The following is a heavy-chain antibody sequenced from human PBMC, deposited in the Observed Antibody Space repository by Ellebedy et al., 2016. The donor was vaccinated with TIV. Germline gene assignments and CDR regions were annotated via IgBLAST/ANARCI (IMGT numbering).Heavy chain of an antibody. CDR2: IYYSGST. CDR1: GGSVSSGSYY. J-gene: IGHJ4*02. D-gene: IGHD6-19*01. V-gene: IGHV4-61*01. CDR3: ARERSVAGTNYFDY. Sequence: MPSETLSLTCTVSGGSVSSGSYYWSWIRQPPGKGLEWIGYIYYSGSTNYNPSLKSRVTISVDTSKNQFSLKLSSVTAADTAVYYCARERSVAGTNYFDYWGQGTLVTVSS.